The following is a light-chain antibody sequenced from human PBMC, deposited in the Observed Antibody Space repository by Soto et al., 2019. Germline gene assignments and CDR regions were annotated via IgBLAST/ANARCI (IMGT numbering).Light chain of an antibody. CDR1: SSNIGAGYD. CDR3: QSYDSSLSGYV. J-gene: IGLJ1*01. Sequence: QSALTQPASGSGAPGQRVTISCTGSSSNIGAGYDVHWYQQLPGTAPKVLIYGNSNRPSGVPDRFSGSKSGTSASLAITGLQAEDEADYYCQSYDSSLSGYVFGTGTKVTVL. CDR2: GNS. V-gene: IGLV1-40*01.